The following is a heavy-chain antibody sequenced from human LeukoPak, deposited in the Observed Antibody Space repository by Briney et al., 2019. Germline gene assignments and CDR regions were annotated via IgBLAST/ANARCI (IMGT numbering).Heavy chain of an antibody. Sequence: ASVKASCKVSGTTFSDLSMNWVRQAPGKRLEGMGGFDPEAVETIYAQKFQGRVTMTEDTSTATAYMDLSSLRPDDTAVYYCATDFYRGRQFDYWGQGTLVTVSS. D-gene: IGHD2/OR15-2a*01. J-gene: IGHJ4*02. CDR2: FDPEAVET. CDR3: ATDFYRGRQFDY. CDR1: GTTFSDLS. V-gene: IGHV1-24*01.